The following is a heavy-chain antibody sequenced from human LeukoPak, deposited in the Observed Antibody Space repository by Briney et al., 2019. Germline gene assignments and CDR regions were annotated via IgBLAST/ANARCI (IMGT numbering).Heavy chain of an antibody. J-gene: IGHJ3*02. CDR1: GGSISSYY. D-gene: IGHD3-3*01. CDR3: ARLDFWSAFDI. Sequence: PSGTLSLTCTVSGGSISSYYWSWIRQPPGKGLEWIGYIYYSGSTNYNPPLKSRVTISVDTSKNQFSLKLSSVTAADTAVYYCARLDFWSAFDIWGQGTMVTVSS. V-gene: IGHV4-59*08. CDR2: IYYSGST.